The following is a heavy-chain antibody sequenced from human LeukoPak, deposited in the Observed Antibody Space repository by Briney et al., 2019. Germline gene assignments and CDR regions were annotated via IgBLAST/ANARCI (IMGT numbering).Heavy chain of an antibody. Sequence: GGSLRLSCAASGFNFEVYTMHWVRQTPGKGLEWVSLINWDGGSTYYADSVKGRFAISRDNNKNSLYMQMTSLRTEDTALYYCTKGSNTWPSLFDYWGQGTLVTVSS. CDR1: GFNFEVYT. J-gene: IGHJ4*02. CDR3: TKGSNTWPSLFDY. D-gene: IGHD2-2*02. CDR2: INWDGGST. V-gene: IGHV3-43*01.